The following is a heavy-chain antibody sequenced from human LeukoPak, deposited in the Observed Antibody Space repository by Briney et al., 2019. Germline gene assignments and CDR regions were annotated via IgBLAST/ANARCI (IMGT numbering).Heavy chain of an antibody. D-gene: IGHD3-22*01. J-gene: IGHJ4*02. CDR2: ISGSGGST. Sequence: GGSLRLSCAASGFTFSSYAMSWVRQAPGKGLEWVSAISGSGGSTYYADYVKGRFTISRDNSKNTLYLQMNSLRAEDTAVYYCARRFYYYDCSGYEYWGQGTLVTVSS. CDR3: ARRFYYYDCSGYEY. V-gene: IGHV3-23*01. CDR1: GFTFSSYA.